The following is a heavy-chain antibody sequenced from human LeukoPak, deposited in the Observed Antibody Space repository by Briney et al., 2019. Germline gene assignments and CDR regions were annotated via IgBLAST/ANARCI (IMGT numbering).Heavy chain of an antibody. CDR2: INHSGST. J-gene: IGHJ6*04. CDR1: GGSFSGYY. D-gene: IGHD2-2*01. V-gene: IGHV4-34*01. CDR3: AKTTLIELVQAANPLFGAYYYYGMDV. Sequence: SETLSLTCAVYGGSFSGYYWSWIRQPPGKGLEWIGEINHSGSTNYNPSLKSRVTISVDTSKNQFSLKLSSVTAADTAVYYCAKTTLIELVQAANPLFGAYYYYGMDVWGKGTTVTVSS.